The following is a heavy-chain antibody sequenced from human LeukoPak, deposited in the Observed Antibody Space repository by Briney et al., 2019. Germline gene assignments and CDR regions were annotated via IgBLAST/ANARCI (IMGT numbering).Heavy chain of an antibody. J-gene: IGHJ3*02. Sequence: GSLRLSCSASGFTFNSYWLHWVRQAPGKGLVGVSRNNCDGSSTNYADSVKGRFTISRDNAKNTLYLQMNSLRAEDTAVYYCARDTAMVHRAFDIWGQGTMVTVSS. CDR1: GFTFNSYW. CDR3: ARDTAMVHRAFDI. V-gene: IGHV3-74*01. CDR2: NNCDGSST. D-gene: IGHD5-18*01.